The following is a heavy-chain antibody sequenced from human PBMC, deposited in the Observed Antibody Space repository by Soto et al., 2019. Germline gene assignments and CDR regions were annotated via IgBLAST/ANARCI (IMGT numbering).Heavy chain of an antibody. CDR3: ARDREEWDYCSGGSCQTYYYYGMDV. J-gene: IGHJ6*02. Sequence: QVQLVQSGAEVRKPGSSVKVSCKASGGTFSSYAISWVRQAPGQGLGWMGGIIPIFGTANYAQKFQGRVTITADESTSIPYMELSSLRSEDTAVHYGARDREEWDYCSGGSCQTYYYYGMDVWGQGTTVTVSS. CDR1: GGTFSSYA. V-gene: IGHV1-69*01. CDR2: IIPIFGTA. D-gene: IGHD2-15*01.